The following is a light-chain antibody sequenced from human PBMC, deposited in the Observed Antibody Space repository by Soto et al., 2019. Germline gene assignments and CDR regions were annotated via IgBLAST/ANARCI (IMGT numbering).Light chain of an antibody. CDR3: AAWDDSLSGAYV. Sequence: QSVLTRPPSASGTPGQRVTISCSGSSSNIGSNYVYWYQQLPGTAPKLLIYRNNQRPSGVPDRFSGSKSGTSASLAISGLRSEDEADYYCAAWDDSLSGAYVFGTGTKVTV. V-gene: IGLV1-47*01. CDR2: RNN. J-gene: IGLJ1*01. CDR1: SSNIGSNY.